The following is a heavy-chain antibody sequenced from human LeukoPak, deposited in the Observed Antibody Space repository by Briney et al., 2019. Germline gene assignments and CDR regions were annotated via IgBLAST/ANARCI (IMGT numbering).Heavy chain of an antibody. CDR1: GFTFSSYE. Sequence: GGSLRLSCAASGFTFSSYEMNWVRQAPGEGLEWVSYISSSGSTIYYADSVKGRFTLSRDNAKNSLYLQMNSLRAEDTAVYYRAELAITMIGGVWGKGTTVTISS. CDR2: ISSSGSTI. D-gene: IGHD3-10*02. J-gene: IGHJ6*04. CDR3: AELAITMIGGV. V-gene: IGHV3-48*03.